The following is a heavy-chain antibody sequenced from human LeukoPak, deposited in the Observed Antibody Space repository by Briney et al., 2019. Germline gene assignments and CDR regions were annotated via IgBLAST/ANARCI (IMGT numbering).Heavy chain of an antibody. CDR1: GGTFSSYA. D-gene: IGHD3-3*01. V-gene: IGHV1-69*01. CDR2: IIPIFGTA. CDR3: AIEFRRGCFNWFDP. Sequence: GSSVKVSCKASGGTFSSYAISWVRQAPGQGLEWMGGIIPIFGTANYAQKFQGRVTITADESTSTAYMELSSLRSEDTAVYYCAIEFRRGCFNWFDPWGEGTLVSVCS. J-gene: IGHJ5*02.